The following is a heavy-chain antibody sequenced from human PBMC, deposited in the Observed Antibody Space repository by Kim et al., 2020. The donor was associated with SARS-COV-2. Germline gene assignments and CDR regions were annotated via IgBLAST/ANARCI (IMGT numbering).Heavy chain of an antibody. CDR1: GGSISSYY. Sequence: SETLSLTCTVSGGSISSYYWSWLRQPPGKGLEWIGYIYYNGGTNYNPSLKSRLTISVDTSKNQFSLKLTSVTAADTAVYYCARVGRTGTTPEYWGKGTLVIVSS. J-gene: IGHJ4*02. D-gene: IGHD1-7*01. V-gene: IGHV4-59*13. CDR3: ARVGRTGTTPEY. CDR2: IYYNGGT.